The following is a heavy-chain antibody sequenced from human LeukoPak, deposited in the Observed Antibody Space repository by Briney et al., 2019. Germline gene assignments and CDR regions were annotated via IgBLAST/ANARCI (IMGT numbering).Heavy chain of an antibody. V-gene: IGHV3-21*01. J-gene: IGHJ4*02. D-gene: IGHD3-3*01. CDR3: ARDGYDFWSGIDY. CDR2: ISSSSSWI. Sequence: PGGSLRLSCAASEFSFSSYSMNWVRQAPGKGLEWVSSISSSSSWIFYADSVKGRFTISRDNAKKSLFLQMNSLRAEDTAVYYCARDGYDFWSGIDYWGQGTLVTVSS. CDR1: EFSFSSYS.